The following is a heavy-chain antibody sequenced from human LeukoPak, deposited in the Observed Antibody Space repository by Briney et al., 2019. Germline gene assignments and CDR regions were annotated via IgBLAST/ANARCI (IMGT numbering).Heavy chain of an antibody. CDR2: ISYDGSNK. D-gene: IGHD2-2*02. CDR1: GVTFSSYA. J-gene: IGHJ4*02. V-gene: IGHV3-30-3*01. CDR3: ATHPATWDIVVVPAAIVAY. Sequence: RGTLRLSCAASGVTFSSYAMHWVRQAPGKGLEWVAVISYDGSNKDYADSVKSRFTISRDNSKNTLYLQMNSLRAADTAVYYCATHPATWDIVVVPAAIVAYWGQGTLVTVSS.